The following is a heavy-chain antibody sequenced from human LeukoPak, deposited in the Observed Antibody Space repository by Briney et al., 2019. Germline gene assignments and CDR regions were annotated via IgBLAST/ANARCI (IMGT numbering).Heavy chain of an antibody. Sequence: ASVKVSRKASGYTFTGYYMHCVPQAPGQGLEWMGRINPNSGGTNYAQKFQGRVTMTRDTSISTAYMELSRLRSDDTAVYYCARDRELWFGELLSSIIDYWGQGSLVTVSS. CDR2: INPNSGGT. D-gene: IGHD3-10*01. CDR3: ARDRELWFGELLSSIIDY. J-gene: IGHJ4*02. V-gene: IGHV1-2*06. CDR1: GYTFTGYY.